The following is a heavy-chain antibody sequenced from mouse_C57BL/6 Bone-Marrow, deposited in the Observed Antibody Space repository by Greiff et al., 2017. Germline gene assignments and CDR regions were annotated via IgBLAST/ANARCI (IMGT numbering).Heavy chain of an antibody. CDR1: GYTFTSYW. CDR3: AIYYGYFFAY. CDR2: IDPSDSYT. Sequence: QVQLQQPGAELVMPGASVKLSCKASGYTFTSYWMHWVKQRPGQGLEWIGEIDPSDSYTNYNQKFKGKSTLTVDTSSSTAYMQLSSLTSEESAVYYCAIYYGYFFAYWGQGTLVTVSA. J-gene: IGHJ3*01. D-gene: IGHD2-2*01. V-gene: IGHV1-69*01.